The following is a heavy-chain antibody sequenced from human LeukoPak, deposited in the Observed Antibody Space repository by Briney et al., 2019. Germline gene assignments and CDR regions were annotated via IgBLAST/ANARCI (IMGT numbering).Heavy chain of an antibody. CDR2: IYPDDSDT. CDR1: GYSFSSYW. V-gene: IGHV5-51*01. Sequence: GESLKISCKGPGYSFSSYWIGWVRQMPGKGLEWMGIIYPDDSDTRYSPSFQGQITISADKSISTAYLQWSSLKASDTAMYYCARHPYSSSWYWAFDIWGQGTMVIVSS. D-gene: IGHD6-13*01. CDR3: ARHPYSSSWYWAFDI. J-gene: IGHJ3*02.